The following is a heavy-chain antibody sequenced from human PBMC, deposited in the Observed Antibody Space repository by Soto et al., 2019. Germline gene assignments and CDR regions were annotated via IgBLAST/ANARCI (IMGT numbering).Heavy chain of an antibody. D-gene: IGHD4-17*01. J-gene: IGHJ4*02. V-gene: IGHV3-33*08. Sequence: GGSLRHSCAASGFTFSSYGMHWVRQAPGKGLEWVAVIWYDGSNKYYADSVKGRFTISRGNSKNTLYLQMSSLRAEDTAVYYCARVDDYGDYGPYYFDYWGQGTLVTVSS. CDR1: GFTFSSYG. CDR3: ARVDDYGDYGPYYFDY. CDR2: IWYDGSNK.